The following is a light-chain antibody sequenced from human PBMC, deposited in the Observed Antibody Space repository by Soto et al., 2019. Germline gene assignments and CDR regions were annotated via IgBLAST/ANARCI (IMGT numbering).Light chain of an antibody. CDR2: DVS. Sequence: QSALTQPASVSGSPGQSITISCTGTSSDVGGYNYVSWYQQHPGKAPKLMIYDVSNRPSGVSNRFSGSKSGNTASLTISGLQAEDEADYYCSSYTSRSTLGVFGTGTKHTVL. J-gene: IGLJ1*01. CDR1: SSDVGGYNY. CDR3: SSYTSRSTLGV. V-gene: IGLV2-14*01.